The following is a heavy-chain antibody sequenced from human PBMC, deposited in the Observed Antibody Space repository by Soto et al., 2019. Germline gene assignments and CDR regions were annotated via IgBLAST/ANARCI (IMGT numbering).Heavy chain of an antibody. CDR1: GVTVSNNY. Sequence: EVQLVESGGGLVKPGGSLRPSCAASGVTVSNNYMSWVRQAPGKGLEWVSVIYSGGRTYYADSVKGRFIISRDSSKNTLYLQMNSLRAEDTAVYYCARDTYDDYRGQGTLVTVSS. V-gene: IGHV3-66*01. CDR2: IYSGGRT. J-gene: IGHJ4*02. D-gene: IGHD3-3*01. CDR3: ARDTYDDY.